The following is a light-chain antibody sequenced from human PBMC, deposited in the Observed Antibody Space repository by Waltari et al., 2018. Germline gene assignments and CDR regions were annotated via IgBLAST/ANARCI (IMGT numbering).Light chain of an antibody. CDR1: QGVGKY. J-gene: IGKJ1*01. CDR3: QKYDFLPAT. CDR2: HAS. Sequence: EIVLTQSPGTLSLSPGERATLSCRASQGVGKYLAWYQQRPGQAPRLLLYHASIRATGIPDRFSGSGSGTDFSLTISRLVPEDFAVYYCQKYDFLPATFGQGTTVEIK. V-gene: IGKV3-20*01.